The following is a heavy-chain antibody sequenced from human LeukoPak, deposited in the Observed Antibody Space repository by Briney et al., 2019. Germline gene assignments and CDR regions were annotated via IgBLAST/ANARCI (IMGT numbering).Heavy chain of an antibody. V-gene: IGHV4-39*01. Sequence: SETLSLTCTVSGGSISSSSYYWGWIRQPPGKGLEWVGSIYYSGITYYNPSYKSRVSMSGDTSKNQFSLKLSSVTAADTAVYYCARVGTEDIVVVVAADDLYYFDYWGQGTLVTVSS. CDR2: IYYSGIT. D-gene: IGHD2-15*01. CDR3: ARVGTEDIVVVVAADDLYYFDY. CDR1: GGSISSSSYY. J-gene: IGHJ4*02.